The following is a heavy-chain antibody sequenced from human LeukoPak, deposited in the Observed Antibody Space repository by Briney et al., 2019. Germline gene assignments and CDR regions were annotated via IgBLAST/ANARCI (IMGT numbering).Heavy chain of an antibody. CDR3: ARGRALFD. CDR2: MYTSGST. CDR1: GALISSGSYY. D-gene: IGHD2-21*01. Sequence: SETLSLTCTVSGALISSGSYYWSWIRQPAGKGLEWIGRMYTSGSTNYNPSLKSRVTISVDTSKNQFSLKLSSVTAAGTAMYYCARGRALFDWGQGTLVTVSS. J-gene: IGHJ4*02. V-gene: IGHV4-61*02.